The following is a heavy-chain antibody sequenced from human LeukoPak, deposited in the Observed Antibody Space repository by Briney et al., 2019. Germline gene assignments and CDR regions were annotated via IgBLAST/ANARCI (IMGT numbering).Heavy chain of an antibody. D-gene: IGHD6-13*01. V-gene: IGHV4-59*01. CDR2: IYYSGST. Sequence: SETLSLTCTDPGGSISSDYWSWIRQPPGKGLEWIGYIYYSGSTNYNPSLKSRVTISVDTSKNQFSLKLSSVTAADTAVYYCARAWSIAPAGTGFDYWGQGTLVTVSS. CDR1: GGSISSDY. CDR3: ARAWSIAPAGTGFDY. J-gene: IGHJ4*02.